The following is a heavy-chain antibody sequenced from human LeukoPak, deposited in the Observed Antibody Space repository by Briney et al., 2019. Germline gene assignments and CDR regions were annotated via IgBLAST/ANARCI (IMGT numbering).Heavy chain of an antibody. V-gene: IGHV3-33*01. Sequence: GGSLRLSCAASGFTFSSYGMHWVRQAPGKGLEWVAVIWYDGSYKYYADSVKGRFTISRDNSKNTLYLQMNSLRAEDTAVYYCARGPRYCSGGSCYPTDYWGQGTLVTVSS. CDR3: ARGPRYCSGGSCYPTDY. D-gene: IGHD2-15*01. CDR1: GFTFSSYG. CDR2: IWYDGSYK. J-gene: IGHJ4*02.